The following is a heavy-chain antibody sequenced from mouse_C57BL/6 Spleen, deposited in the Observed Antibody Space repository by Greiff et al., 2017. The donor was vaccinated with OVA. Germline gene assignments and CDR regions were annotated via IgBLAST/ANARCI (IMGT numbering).Heavy chain of an antibody. V-gene: IGHV1-80*01. CDR2: IYPGDGDT. CDR3: ARGYGNFRRDFDY. Sequence: QVHVKQSGAELVKPGASVKISCKASGYAFSSYWMNWVKQRPGKGLEWIGQIYPGDGDTNYNGKFKGKATLTADKSSSTAYMQLSSLTSEDSAVYFCARGYGNFRRDFDYWGQGTTLTVSS. J-gene: IGHJ2*01. D-gene: IGHD2-1*01. CDR1: GYAFSSYW.